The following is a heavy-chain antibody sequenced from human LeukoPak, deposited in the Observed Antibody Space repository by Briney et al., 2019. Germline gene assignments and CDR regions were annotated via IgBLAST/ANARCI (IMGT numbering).Heavy chain of an antibody. CDR3: ARTKDSSGYLSYYYYYYMDV. Sequence: ASVKVSCKASGYTFTSYGISWVRQAPGQGLEWMGWISAYNGNTNYAQKLQGRVTMTTDTSTSTAYMELRSLRSDDTAVYYCARTKDSSGYLSYYYYYYMDVWGKGTTVTISS. CDR1: GYTFTSYG. V-gene: IGHV1-18*01. J-gene: IGHJ6*03. CDR2: ISAYNGNT. D-gene: IGHD3-22*01.